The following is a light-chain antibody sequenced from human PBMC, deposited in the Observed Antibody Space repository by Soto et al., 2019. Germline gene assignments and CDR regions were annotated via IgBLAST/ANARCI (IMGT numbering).Light chain of an antibody. V-gene: IGKV3-20*01. CDR2: GAS. CDR1: QSVSSNY. J-gene: IGKJ1*01. Sequence: EIVLTQSPGTLSLSPGQRATLSCRASQSVSSNYLAWYQQKPGQAPRLLIHGASSRATAIPDRFSGSGSGTDFTLTISRLEPEDFATYYCQQYNSYWTFGQGTKVEIK. CDR3: QQYNSYWT.